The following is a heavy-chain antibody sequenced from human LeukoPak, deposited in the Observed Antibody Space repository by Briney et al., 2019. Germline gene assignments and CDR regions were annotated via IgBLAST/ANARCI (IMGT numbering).Heavy chain of an antibody. CDR3: AKDWYYYDSSGYYWDAFDI. J-gene: IGHJ3*02. CDR1: GFTFSSYA. V-gene: IGHV3-23*01. D-gene: IGHD3-22*01. CDR2: ISGSGGST. Sequence: PGGSLRLSCAASGFTFSSYAMNWVRQAPGKGLEWVSTISGSGGSTYYADSVKGRFTVSRDNSKNTLYLQMNSLRAGDTAVYYCAKDWYYYDSSGYYWDAFDIWGQGTMVTVSS.